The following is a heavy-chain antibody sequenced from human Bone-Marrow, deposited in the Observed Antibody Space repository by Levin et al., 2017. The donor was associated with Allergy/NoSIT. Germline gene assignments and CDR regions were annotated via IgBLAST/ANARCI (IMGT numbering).Heavy chain of an antibody. CDR2: ISSSGSTI. D-gene: IGHD6-19*01. Sequence: LSLTCAASGFTFSDYYMSWIRQAPGKGLEWVSYISSSGSTIYYADSVKGRFTISRDNAKNSLYLQMNSLRAEDTAVYYCARGVEIRIAVAGTFYYYGMDVWGQGTTVTVSS. CDR1: GFTFSDYY. J-gene: IGHJ6*02. V-gene: IGHV3-11*01. CDR3: ARGVEIRIAVAGTFYYYGMDV.